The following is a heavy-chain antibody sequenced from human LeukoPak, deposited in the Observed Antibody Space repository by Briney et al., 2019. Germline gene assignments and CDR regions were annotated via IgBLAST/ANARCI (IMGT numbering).Heavy chain of an antibody. Sequence: SETLSLTCTVSGGSISNYYWSWIRQSPGKGLEWIGNIYDSGSTNYNPSLKSRVIISVDTSKNQFSLKLSAMTAADTAVYYCARHVVVVPAAMSPWGQGTLVTVSS. CDR2: IYDSGST. CDR1: GGSISNYY. CDR3: ARHVVVVPAAMSP. J-gene: IGHJ5*02. D-gene: IGHD2-2*01. V-gene: IGHV4-59*08.